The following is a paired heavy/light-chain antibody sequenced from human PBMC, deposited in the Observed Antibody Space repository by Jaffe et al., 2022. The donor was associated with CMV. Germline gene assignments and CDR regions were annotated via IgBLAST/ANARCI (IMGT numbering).Heavy chain of an antibody. CDR2: INHSGST. CDR3: ARTFFEQRIRMVRGVIEPYYYSYTDV. Sequence: QVQLQQWGAGLLKPSETLSLICAVYGESLSGYYWSWIRQPPGKGLEWIGEINHSGSTNYNPSLKSRVTISLDTSKNQFSLKLGSVIAADTAVYYCARTFFEQRIRMVRGVIEPYYYSYTDVWGEGTTVTVSS. V-gene: IGHV4-34*01. J-gene: IGHJ6*03. CDR1: GESLSGYY. D-gene: IGHD3-10*01.
Light chain of an antibody. CDR2: END. V-gene: IGLV1-51*02. CDR1: SSNIGTNY. CDR3: GTWDSSLSAGV. Sequence: QSVLTQPPSVSAAPGQKVTISCSGSSSNIGTNYVSWYQQLPGTAPQLLIYENDKRPSGSPDRFSGSKSGTSATLGITGLQTGDEADYYCGTWDSSLSAGVFGGGTKLTVL. J-gene: IGLJ3*02.